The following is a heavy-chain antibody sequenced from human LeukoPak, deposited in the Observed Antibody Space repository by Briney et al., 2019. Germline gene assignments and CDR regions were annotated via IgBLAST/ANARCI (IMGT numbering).Heavy chain of an antibody. V-gene: IGHV1-18*01. CDR3: ARGLGIGRTSSYFDH. Sequence: ASVKVSCKASGYIFTSYGISWVRQAPGQGLEWMGWISAYNGNTNYAQKLQGRVTMTTDTSTSTAYMELRSLRSDDTAVYYCARGLGIGRTSSYFDHWGQGTLVTVSS. CDR2: ISAYNGNT. CDR1: GYIFTSYG. D-gene: IGHD2-2*01. J-gene: IGHJ4*02.